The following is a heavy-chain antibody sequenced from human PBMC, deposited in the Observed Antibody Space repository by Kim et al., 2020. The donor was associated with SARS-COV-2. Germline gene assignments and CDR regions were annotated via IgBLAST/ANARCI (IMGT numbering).Heavy chain of an antibody. CDR1: GFTFSYDW. CDR2: INTDGSET. V-gene: IGHV3-74*01. Sequence: LSLTCAASGFTFSYDWLSWVRQTPGKGLVWVSRINTDGSETNYADSVKGRFTISRDNAKNTLYLQMNNLRAEDTAVYYCARFGTSGWGQGTLVTVSS. D-gene: IGHD3-16*01. J-gene: IGHJ4*02. CDR3: ARFGTSG.